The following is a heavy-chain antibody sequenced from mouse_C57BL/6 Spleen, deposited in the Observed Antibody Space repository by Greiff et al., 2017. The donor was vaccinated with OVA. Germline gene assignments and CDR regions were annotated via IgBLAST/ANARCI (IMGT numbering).Heavy chain of an antibody. Sequence: VQLQQSGPELVKPGASVKISCKASGYTFTDYYMNWVKQSHGKSLEWIGDINPNNGGTSYNQKFKGKATLTVDKSSSTAYMELRSLTSEDSAVYYCARFDLYFDYWGQGTTLTVSS. CDR3: ARFDLYFDY. J-gene: IGHJ2*01. CDR2: INPNNGGT. V-gene: IGHV1-26*01. CDR1: GYTFTDYY.